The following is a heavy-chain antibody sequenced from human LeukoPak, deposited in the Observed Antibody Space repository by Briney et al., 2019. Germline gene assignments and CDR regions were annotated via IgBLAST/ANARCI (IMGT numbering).Heavy chain of an antibody. CDR3: ARDDPNLGELSSPSYYFDY. CDR1: GDSLNTNTW. D-gene: IGHD3-16*02. CDR2: IFHSGST. Sequence: SGTLSLTCAVSGDSLNTNTWWSWVRQPPGKGLEWTGEIFHSGSTNYHPSLESRLTISMDKSKNSFSLRLTSVTAADTAVYYCARDDPNLGELSSPSYYFDYWGQGTLVTVSS. V-gene: IGHV4-4*02. J-gene: IGHJ4*02.